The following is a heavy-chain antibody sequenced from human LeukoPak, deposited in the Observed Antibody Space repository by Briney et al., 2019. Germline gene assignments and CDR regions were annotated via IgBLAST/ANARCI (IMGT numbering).Heavy chain of an antibody. CDR1: GGSISSYY. CDR2: IYYSGST. CDR3: ARDNIAVAKRVNWFDP. D-gene: IGHD6-19*01. J-gene: IGHJ5*02. V-gene: IGHV4-59*01. Sequence: SETLSLTCTVSGGSISSYYWSWIRQPPGKGLEWIGYIYYSGSTNYNPSLKSRVTISVDTSKNQFSQKLSSVTAADTAVYYCARDNIAVAKRVNWFDPWGQGTLVTVSS.